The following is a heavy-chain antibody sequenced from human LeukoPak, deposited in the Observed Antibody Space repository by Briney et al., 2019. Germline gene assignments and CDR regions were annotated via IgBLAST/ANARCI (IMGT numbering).Heavy chain of an antibody. D-gene: IGHD6-19*01. CDR3: ARDHAVAGRFGI. CDR2: ISTSSSNI. J-gene: IGHJ3*02. Sequence: PGGSLRLSCAASGFTFSSYSMNWVRQAPGKGLEWVSYISTSSSNIYYADSVKGRFTISRDNAKNSLYLQMNSQRDEDTAVYYCARDHAVAGRFGIWGQGTMVTVSS. V-gene: IGHV3-48*02. CDR1: GFTFSSYS.